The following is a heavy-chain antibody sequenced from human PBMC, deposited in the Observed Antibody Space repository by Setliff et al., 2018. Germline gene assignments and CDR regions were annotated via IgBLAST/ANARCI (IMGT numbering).Heavy chain of an antibody. V-gene: IGHV4-39*01. D-gene: IGHD3-22*01. CDR3: ARRPYQHYDSSGYSVNYYMDV. CDR1: GGSISSSSYQ. J-gene: IGHJ6*03. Sequence: SETLSLTCTVSGGSISSSSYQWGWVRQTPGKGLEWIGSIYYSGTAYYNPSLKSRVTISVDASKNQFSLQVTSVTATDTAVYYCARRPYQHYDSSGYSVNYYMDVWGKGTTVTVSS. CDR2: IYYSGTA.